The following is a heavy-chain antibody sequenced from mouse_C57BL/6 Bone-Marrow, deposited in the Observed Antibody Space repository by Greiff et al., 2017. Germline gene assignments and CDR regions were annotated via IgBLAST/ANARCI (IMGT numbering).Heavy chain of an antibody. CDR1: GYTFTSYW. V-gene: IGHV1-69*01. D-gene: IGHD1-1*01. CDR2: IDPSDSYT. Sequence: QVQLQQPGAELVMPGASVKLSCKASGYTFTSYWMHWVTQRPGQGLEWIGEIDPSDSYTNYNQKFKGKSTLTVDKSSSTAYMQLSSLTSEDSAVYYWARNYGSSFAYWGQGTLVTVSA. J-gene: IGHJ3*01. CDR3: ARNYGSSFAY.